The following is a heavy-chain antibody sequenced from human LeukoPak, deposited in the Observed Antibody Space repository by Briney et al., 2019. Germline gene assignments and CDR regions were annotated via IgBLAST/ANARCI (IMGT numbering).Heavy chain of an antibody. V-gene: IGHV1-8*01. J-gene: IGHJ4*02. CDR1: GNTLSEFS. CDR3: ARGRNLDIAVAGTELMDY. D-gene: IGHD6-19*01. CDR2: MNPNSGNT. Sequence: ASVKVSCKVTGNTLSEFSMHWVRQSPGKGLEWMGWMNPNSGNTGYAQKFQGRVTMTRNTSISTAYIEVSSLRSEDTTVYYCARGRNLDIAVAGTELMDYWGQGTLVTVSS.